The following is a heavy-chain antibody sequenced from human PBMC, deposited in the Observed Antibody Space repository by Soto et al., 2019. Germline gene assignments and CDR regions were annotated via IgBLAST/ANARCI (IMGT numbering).Heavy chain of an antibody. D-gene: IGHD6-19*01. CDR1: GFTFDDYA. CDR2: ISWNSGSI. V-gene: IGHV3-9*01. CDR3: AKGGAYSSGRGFDY. Sequence: EVQLVESGGGLVQPGRSMRLSCAASGFTFDDYAMHWVRQAPGKGLEWVSGISWNSGSIGYADSVKGRFTISRDNAKNSLYLQMNSLRAEDTALYYCAKGGAYSSGRGFDYWGQGTLVTVSS. J-gene: IGHJ4*02.